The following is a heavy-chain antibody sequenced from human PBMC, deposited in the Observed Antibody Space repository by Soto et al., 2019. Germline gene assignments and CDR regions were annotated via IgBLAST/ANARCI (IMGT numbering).Heavy chain of an antibody. Sequence: SETLSLTCTVSGGSISSYYWSWIRQPPGTGLEWIGYIYYSGSTNYNPSLKSRVTISVDTSKNQFSLKLSSVTAADTAVYYCARERNRGGYNQRYYYYGMDVWGQGTTVTVSS. CDR1: GGSISSYY. V-gene: IGHV4-59*01. CDR2: IYYSGST. D-gene: IGHD5-12*01. CDR3: ARERNRGGYNQRYYYYGMDV. J-gene: IGHJ6*02.